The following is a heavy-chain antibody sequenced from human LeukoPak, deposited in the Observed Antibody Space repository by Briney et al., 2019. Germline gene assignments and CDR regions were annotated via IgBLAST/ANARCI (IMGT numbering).Heavy chain of an antibody. CDR1: GFTFSTYS. J-gene: IGHJ4*02. CDR3: ARGYEYCSGGACYLDS. D-gene: IGHD2-15*01. V-gene: IGHV3-48*01. CDR2: ISTSRSTI. Sequence: TGGSLRLSCAASGFTFSTYSMNWVRQAPGKGLEWVSYISTSRSTIYYADSVKGRFTISRDNAKNSLYLQMNRLRAEDTAVYYCARGYEYCSGGACYLDSWGQGTLVTVSS.